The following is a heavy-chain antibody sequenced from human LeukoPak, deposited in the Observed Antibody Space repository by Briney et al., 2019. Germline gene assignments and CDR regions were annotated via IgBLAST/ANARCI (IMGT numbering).Heavy chain of an antibody. CDR3: AKDLYDSSGYFPGDY. V-gene: IGHV3-23*01. Sequence: PGGSLRLSCAASGFTFSSYAMSWVRQAPGKGLEWVSAISGSGGSTYYADSVKGRFTISRDNSKNTLYLQMNSLRAEDTAVYYCAKDLYDSSGYFPGDYWGQGTLVTVSS. CDR2: ISGSGGST. J-gene: IGHJ4*02. D-gene: IGHD3-22*01. CDR1: GFTFSSYA.